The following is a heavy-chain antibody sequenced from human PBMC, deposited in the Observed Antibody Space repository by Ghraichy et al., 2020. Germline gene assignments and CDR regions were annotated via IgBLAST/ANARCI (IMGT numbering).Heavy chain of an antibody. V-gene: IGHV4-39*01. D-gene: IGHD1-1*01. CDR1: SGSISSSSYF. J-gene: IGHJ4*02. CDR2: IFYTGST. CDR3: ARHLHLLQLVDPLYYFHY. Sequence: SETLSLTCTVSSGSISSSSYFWAWIRQPPGRGLEWIGSIFYTGSTYYNPSLKRRVTISVDTSKNQFSLKLRSVTAADTAVYYCARHLHLLQLVDPLYYFHYWGQGTVVTVSS.